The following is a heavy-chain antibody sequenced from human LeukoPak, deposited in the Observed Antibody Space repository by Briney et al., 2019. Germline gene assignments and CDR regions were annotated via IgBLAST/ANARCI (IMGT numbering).Heavy chain of an antibody. J-gene: IGHJ4*02. CDR2: ISAYNGNT. CDR1: GYTFTSYY. D-gene: IGHD4-17*01. V-gene: IGHV1-18*04. Sequence: ASVKVSCKASGYTFTSYYMHWVRQAPGQGLEWMGWISAYNGNTNYAQKLQGRVTMTTDTSTSTAYMELRSLRSDDTAVYYCARPGLYGDHFDYWGQGTLVTVSS. CDR3: ARPGLYGDHFDY.